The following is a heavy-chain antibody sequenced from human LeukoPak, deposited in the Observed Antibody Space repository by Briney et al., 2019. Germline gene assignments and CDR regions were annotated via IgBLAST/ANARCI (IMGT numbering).Heavy chain of an antibody. CDR2: IKSNPDGGTT. J-gene: IGHJ4*02. Sequence: GGSLRLSCAASGFTFSNSWMTWVRQAPGKGLDWVGRIKSNPDGGTTEYAAPVKGRFTISRDESKNTLSLQMNSLKTEDTALYYCGGFGYWGQGTMVTVSS. CDR3: GGFGY. V-gene: IGHV3-15*01. CDR1: GFTFSNSW.